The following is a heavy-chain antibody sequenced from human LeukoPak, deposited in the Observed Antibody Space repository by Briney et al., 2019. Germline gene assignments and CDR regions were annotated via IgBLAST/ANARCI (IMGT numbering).Heavy chain of an antibody. CDR1: GFTFNNYA. J-gene: IGHJ2*01. CDR2: ISRSGATT. V-gene: IGHV3-23*01. Sequence: GGSLRLSCAASGFTFNNYAIDWVRQAPGKGLEWVSLISRSGATTYYADSVKGRFTISRDNSRNTLYLQMTSLRAEDTAVYYCARGPGDRWFFDLWGRGTLVTVSS. D-gene: IGHD7-27*01. CDR3: ARGPGDRWFFDL.